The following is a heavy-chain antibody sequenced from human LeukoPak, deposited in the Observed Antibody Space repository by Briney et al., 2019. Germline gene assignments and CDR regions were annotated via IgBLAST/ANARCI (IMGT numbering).Heavy chain of an antibody. J-gene: IGHJ4*02. Sequence: GGSLRLSCAASGFTFSSDAMHWVRQDPGKGLEWVALISFDGSNKYYADSVKGRFTISRDNSKNTLYLQMNSLRAEDTAVYYCARAGNYYGSGSYYAKIDSWGQGTLVTASS. CDR3: ARAGNYYGSGSYYAKIDS. D-gene: IGHD3-10*01. V-gene: IGHV3-30*04. CDR1: GFTFSSDA. CDR2: ISFDGSNK.